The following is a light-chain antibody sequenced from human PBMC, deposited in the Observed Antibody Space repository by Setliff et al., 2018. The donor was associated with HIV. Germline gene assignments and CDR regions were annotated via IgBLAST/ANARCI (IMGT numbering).Light chain of an antibody. CDR3: CSYTNRATYV. Sequence: QSALTQPACVSGSLGQSITISCIAASSDIGGTNYVSWYQQLPGEAPQLIIYAASDRPSGVSHRFSGSKSGNTASLTISGLQAEDEADYYCCSYTNRATYVFGAGTKVTVL. V-gene: IGLV2-14*03. CDR1: SSDIGGTNY. CDR2: AAS. J-gene: IGLJ1*01.